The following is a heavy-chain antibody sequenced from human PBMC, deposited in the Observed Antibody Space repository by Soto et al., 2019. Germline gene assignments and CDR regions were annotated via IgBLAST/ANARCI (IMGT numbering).Heavy chain of an antibody. CDR1: GFSLSTSGVG. CDR2: IYWDDDK. CDR3: AHTPPVYSISSSWFDP. D-gene: IGHD6-6*01. V-gene: IGHV2-5*02. Sequence: QITLKESGPTLVKPTQTLTLTCTFSGFSLSTSGVGVGWIRQPPGKALEWLALIYWDDDKRYSPSLKSRLTITKDTSKNQVVLTMTNMDPVDTATYYCAHTPPVYSISSSWFDPWGQGTLVTVSS. J-gene: IGHJ5*02.